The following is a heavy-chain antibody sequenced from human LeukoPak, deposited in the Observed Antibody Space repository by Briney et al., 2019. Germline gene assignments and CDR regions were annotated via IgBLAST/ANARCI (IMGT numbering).Heavy chain of an antibody. D-gene: IGHD6-25*01. J-gene: IGHJ4*02. CDR3: ARDFSPGQRFYFDY. CDR2: ISYGSGTI. V-gene: IGHV3-48*02. CDR1: GLIFSSKS. Sequence: GGSLRLSCAASGLIFSSKSMNWVRQAPGKGLEWVSYISYGSGTIYYADSVKGRFTISRDNAKNSLYLQMNSLRDEDTAVYYCARDFSPGQRFYFDYWGQGTLVTVSS.